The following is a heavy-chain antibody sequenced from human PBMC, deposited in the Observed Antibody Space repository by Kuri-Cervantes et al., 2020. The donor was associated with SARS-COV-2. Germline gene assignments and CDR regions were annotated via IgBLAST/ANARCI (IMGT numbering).Heavy chain of an antibody. V-gene: IGHV1-18*01. Sequence: ASVKVSCKASGYTFTSYGISWVRQAPGQGLEWMGWISTYIGNTNYAQKVQGRVTLTTDTSTSTAYMELRSLRSDDTAVYYCARWGEVATPLDVWGQGTTVTVSS. CDR3: ARWGEVATPLDV. CDR1: GYTFTSYG. J-gene: IGHJ6*02. CDR2: ISTYIGNT. D-gene: IGHD5-12*01.